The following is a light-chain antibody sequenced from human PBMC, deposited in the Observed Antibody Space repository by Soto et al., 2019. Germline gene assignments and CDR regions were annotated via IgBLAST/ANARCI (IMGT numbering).Light chain of an antibody. CDR3: HRYGSSPT. CDR1: QIIARW. Sequence: DIQMTQSPSTLSASIGDSVTLTCRASQIIARWLAWYQQKPGKAPNLVIYDATKLQSGVPSRFSATASGAEFTLTISRLEPEDFAVYFCHRYGSSPTFGQGTRLEIK. CDR2: DAT. J-gene: IGKJ2*01. V-gene: IGKV1-5*01.